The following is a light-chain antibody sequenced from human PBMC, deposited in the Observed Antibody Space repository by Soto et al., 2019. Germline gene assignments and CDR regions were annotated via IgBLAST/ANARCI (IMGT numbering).Light chain of an antibody. J-gene: IGLJ1*01. CDR2: GNS. Sequence: QSVLTQPPSVSGAPGQRVTISCTGSSSNIGAGYDVHWYQQLPGTAPKLLIYGNSNRPSGVPDRFSGSKSGTSVSLAITGLQAEDEADYYCQSYDSSLSLYVFGTGTKVTVL. CDR3: QSYDSSLSLYV. V-gene: IGLV1-40*01. CDR1: SSNIGAGYD.